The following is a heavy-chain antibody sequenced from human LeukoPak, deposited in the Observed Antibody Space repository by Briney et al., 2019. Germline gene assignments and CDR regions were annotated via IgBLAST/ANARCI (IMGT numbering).Heavy chain of an antibody. D-gene: IGHD2-2*01. CDR3: AKAWGCSSTSCYTNWFDP. J-gene: IGHJ5*02. Sequence: GGSLRLSCAASGFTFSSYGMHWVRQAPGKGLEWVAFIRYDGSNKYYADSVKGRFTISRDNSKNTLYLQMNSLRAEDTAVYYCAKAWGCSSTSCYTNWFDPWGQGTLVTVSS. CDR1: GFTFSSYG. V-gene: IGHV3-30*02. CDR2: IRYDGSNK.